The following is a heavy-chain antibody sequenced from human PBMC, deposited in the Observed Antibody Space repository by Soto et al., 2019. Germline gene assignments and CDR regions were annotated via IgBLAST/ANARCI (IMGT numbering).Heavy chain of an antibody. D-gene: IGHD3-16*01. CDR3: ARDLFEAARRGEYAFDI. J-gene: IGHJ3*02. Sequence: GGSLRLSCAASGFTFSSYAMSWVRQAPGRGLEWVAVISYDGSNKYYADSVKGRFTISRDNAKNSLYLQMNSLRAEDAAVYYCARDLFEAARRGEYAFDIWGQGTMVTV. V-gene: IGHV3-30-3*01. CDR1: GFTFSSYA. CDR2: ISYDGSNK.